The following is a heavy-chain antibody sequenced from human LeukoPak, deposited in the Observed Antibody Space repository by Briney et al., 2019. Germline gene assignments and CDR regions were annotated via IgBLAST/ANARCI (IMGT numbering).Heavy chain of an antibody. Sequence: GGSLRLSCAASGFTFSSYAMSWVRQAPGKGLEWVSAISGSGGSTYYADSVKGRFTISRDNSKNTLYLQMNSLRAEDTAVYYCALAYDSSGYPFDCWGQGTLVTVSS. V-gene: IGHV3-23*01. J-gene: IGHJ4*02. CDR2: ISGSGGST. CDR3: ALAYDSSGYPFDC. D-gene: IGHD3-22*01. CDR1: GFTFSSYA.